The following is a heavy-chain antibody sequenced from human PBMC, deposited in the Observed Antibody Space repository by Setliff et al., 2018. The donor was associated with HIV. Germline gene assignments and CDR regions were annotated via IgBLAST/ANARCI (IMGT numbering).Heavy chain of an antibody. CDR2: IYHSGNT. CDR3: ARDKGRPHHFDNNGYYRSDTFDI. J-gene: IGHJ3*02. Sequence: SETLSLTCTVSGYSISSDYWWGWIRQPPGKGLEWIGSIYHSGNTYYNPSLKSRVIISVDMSKNQFSLKLTSVTAADTAIYYCARDKGRPHHFDNNGYYRSDTFDIWGHGTMVTVSS. CDR1: GYSISSDYW. D-gene: IGHD3-22*01. V-gene: IGHV4-38-2*02.